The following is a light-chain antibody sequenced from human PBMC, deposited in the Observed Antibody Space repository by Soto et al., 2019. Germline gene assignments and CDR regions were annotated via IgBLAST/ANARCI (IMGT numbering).Light chain of an antibody. CDR3: QQYYSYSWT. J-gene: IGKJ1*01. CDR1: QGISSY. Sequence: AIRMTQSPSSFSASTGDRVTITCRVSQGISSYLAWYQQKPGKAPKLLIYAASTVQSGVPSRFSGSGSGTDSTLTISCLQSEDFATYYCQQYYSYSWTFGQGTKVDIK. V-gene: IGKV1-8*01. CDR2: AAS.